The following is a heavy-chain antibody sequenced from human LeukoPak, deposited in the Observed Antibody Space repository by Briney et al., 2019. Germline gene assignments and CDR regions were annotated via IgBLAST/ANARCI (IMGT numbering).Heavy chain of an antibody. CDR2: ISGSGGST. CDR3: ARAGNYRFDY. CDR1: GFTFCSYA. V-gene: IGHV3-23*01. Sequence: GGSLRLSCAASGFTFCSYAMSWVRQAPGKGLEWVSAISGSGGSTYYADSVKGRFTISRDNSKNTLYLQMNSLRAEDTAVYYCARAGNYRFDYWGQGTLVTVAS. J-gene: IGHJ4*02. D-gene: IGHD1-7*01.